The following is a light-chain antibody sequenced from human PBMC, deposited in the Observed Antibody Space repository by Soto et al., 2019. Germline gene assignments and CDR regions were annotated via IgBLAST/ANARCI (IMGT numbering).Light chain of an antibody. CDR2: DVS. CDR3: CSYAGRYTYV. V-gene: IGLV2-11*01. CDR1: SSDVAGYNY. J-gene: IGLJ1*01. Sequence: QSFLTQPRSVSGSAGQSVTISCSGTSSDVAGYNYVSWYQQHPGKAPKLMIYDVSKRPSGVPDRFSGSKSGNTASLTISGLQAEDEADYYCCSYAGRYTYVFGTGAKVTVL.